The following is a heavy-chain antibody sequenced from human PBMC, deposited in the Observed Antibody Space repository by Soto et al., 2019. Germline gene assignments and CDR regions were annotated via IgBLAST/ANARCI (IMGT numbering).Heavy chain of an antibody. J-gene: IGHJ4*02. CDR3: ARHPHDYGDAYFDY. D-gene: IGHD4-17*01. Sequence: SETLSLTCTVSGGSISSYYWSWIRQPPGKGLEWMGYINYSGSTKYNPSLKNRVTISAGTSKNQFSLKLSSVTAADTAVYYCARHPHDYGDAYFDYWGQGTLVTVSS. V-gene: IGHV4-59*08. CDR2: INYSGST. CDR1: GGSISSYY.